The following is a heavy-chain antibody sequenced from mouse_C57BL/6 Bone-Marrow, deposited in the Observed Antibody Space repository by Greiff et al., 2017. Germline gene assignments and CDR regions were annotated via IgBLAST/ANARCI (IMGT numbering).Heavy chain of an antibody. CDR2: ISPRSGNT. CDR3: ARWSMDYVAY. D-gene: IGHD2-10*02. V-gene: IGHV1-81*01. CDR1: GYTFTSSG. Sequence: VQLQQSGAELARPGASVKLSCKASGYTFTSSGISWVKQRTGQGLEWICEISPRSGNTYYNEKFKGKATLAADKSSSTAYMELRSLTSEDSAVYFCARWSMDYVAYWGQGTLVTVSA. J-gene: IGHJ3*01.